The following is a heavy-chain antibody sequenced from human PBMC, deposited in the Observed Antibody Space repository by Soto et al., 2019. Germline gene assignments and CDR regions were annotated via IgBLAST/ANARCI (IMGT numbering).Heavy chain of an antibody. CDR1: GASINTYY. CDR3: ARQRTSGSSFDP. D-gene: IGHD3-10*01. CDR2: IYNSGTT. J-gene: IGHJ5*02. Sequence: SETLSLTCTVSGASINTYYWTWIRQPPGEGLEWIGYIYNSGTTNYNPSLKSRVTISVDTSKNQFSLKLSSVTAADTAVYYCARQRTSGSSFDPWGQGTLVTVSS. V-gene: IGHV4-59*08.